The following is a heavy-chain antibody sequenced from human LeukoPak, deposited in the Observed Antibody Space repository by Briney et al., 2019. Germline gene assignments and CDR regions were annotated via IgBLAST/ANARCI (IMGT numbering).Heavy chain of an antibody. Sequence: GGSLRLSCAASGFTFSNYFMSWVRQAPGKGLAWVSTVTGSGDKTYYADSVEGRFTISRDNSMNTLYLQMNSLRVEDTAVYYCGRYCSGVSCYKGLDPWGQGTLVTVSS. CDR3: GRYCSGVSCYKGLDP. J-gene: IGHJ5*02. D-gene: IGHD2-15*01. CDR2: VTGSGDKT. V-gene: IGHV3-23*01. CDR1: GFTFSNYF.